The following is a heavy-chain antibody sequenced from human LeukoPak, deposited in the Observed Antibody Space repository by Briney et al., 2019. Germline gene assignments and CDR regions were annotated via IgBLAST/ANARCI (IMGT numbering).Heavy chain of an antibody. CDR3: ATTTTVTTIDYYYMDV. J-gene: IGHJ6*03. D-gene: IGHD4-11*01. CDR1: GGSFRNYG. CDR2: IIPIFGTA. Sequence: SVKVSCKASGGSFRNYGISWVRLALGQGLEWMGCIIPIFGTAKYVQKFQGRVTITADESTSTAYMELSSLRSEDTAVYYCATTTTVTTIDYYYMDVWGKGTTVTVSS. V-gene: IGHV1-69*01.